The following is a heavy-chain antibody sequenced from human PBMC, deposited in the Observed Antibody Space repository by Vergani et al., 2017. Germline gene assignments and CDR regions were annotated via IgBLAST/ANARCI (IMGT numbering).Heavy chain of an antibody. CDR2: IYYSGST. D-gene: IGHD3-3*01. CDR3: ARVDTIFGVVIRGLDY. V-gene: IGHV4-30-4*08. J-gene: IGHJ4*02. Sequence: QVQLQESGPGLVKPSQTLSLTCTVSGGSISSGDYYWSWIRQPPGKGLEWIGYIYYSGSTYYNPSLKSRVTIPVDTSKNQFSLKLSSVTAADTAVYYCARVDTIFGVVIRGLDYWGQGTLVTVSS. CDR1: GGSISSGDYY.